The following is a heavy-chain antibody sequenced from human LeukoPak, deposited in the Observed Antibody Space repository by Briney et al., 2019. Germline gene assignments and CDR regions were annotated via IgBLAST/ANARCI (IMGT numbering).Heavy chain of an antibody. Sequence: GGTLRLSCAASGFTFSSYGMSWVRQAPGKGLEWVSAISGSGGSTYYADSVKGRFTISRDNSKNTLYLQMNSLRAEDTAVYYCAKDVGWRYYDSSGYPFDYWGQGTLVTVSS. CDR2: ISGSGGST. CDR1: GFTFSSYG. CDR3: AKDVGWRYYDSSGYPFDY. J-gene: IGHJ4*02. V-gene: IGHV3-23*01. D-gene: IGHD3-22*01.